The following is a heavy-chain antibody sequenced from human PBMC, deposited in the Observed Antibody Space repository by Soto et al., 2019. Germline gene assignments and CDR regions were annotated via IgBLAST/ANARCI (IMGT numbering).Heavy chain of an antibody. J-gene: IGHJ6*02. CDR3: AREPLSITMVRGARYYYYYGMDV. D-gene: IGHD3-10*01. Sequence: SETLSLTCTVSGGSISSGGYYWSWIRQHPGKGLGWIGYIYYSGSTYYNPSLKSRVTISVDTSKNQFSLKLSSVTAADTAVYYCAREPLSITMVRGARYYYYYGMDVWGQGTTVTVSS. CDR1: GGSISSGGYY. V-gene: IGHV4-31*03. CDR2: IYYSGST.